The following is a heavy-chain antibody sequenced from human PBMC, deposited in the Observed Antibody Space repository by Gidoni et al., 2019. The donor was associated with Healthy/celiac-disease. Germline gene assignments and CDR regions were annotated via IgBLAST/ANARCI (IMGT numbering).Heavy chain of an antibody. CDR1: GYTFTSYA. CDR2: INAGNGNT. CDR3: ASLVWKYSSSWTLWDDAFDI. Sequence: QVQLVQSGAEVKKPGASVKVSCKASGYTFTSYAMHWVRQAPGQRLEWMGWINAGNGNTKYSQKFQGRVTITRDTSASTAYMELSSLRSEDTAVYYCASLVWKYSSSWTLWDDAFDIWGQGTMVTVSS. D-gene: IGHD6-13*01. V-gene: IGHV1-3*01. J-gene: IGHJ3*02.